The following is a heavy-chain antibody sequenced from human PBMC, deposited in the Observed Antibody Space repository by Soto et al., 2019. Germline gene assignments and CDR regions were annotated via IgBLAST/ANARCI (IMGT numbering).Heavy chain of an antibody. CDR1: GFTLSSYT. CDR2: ISESRTSI. J-gene: IGHJ5*02. Sequence: EVRLVESGGGLVKPGESLRLSFAASGFTLSSYTMHWVRQAPGKGLEWVASISESRTSIYYADSVKGRFTISRDSAENSLFLQMTSLTAADTAVYYCARPSTQTRFWNWFDPWGQGTLVTVSS. CDR3: ARPSTQTRFWNWFDP. V-gene: IGHV3-21*02.